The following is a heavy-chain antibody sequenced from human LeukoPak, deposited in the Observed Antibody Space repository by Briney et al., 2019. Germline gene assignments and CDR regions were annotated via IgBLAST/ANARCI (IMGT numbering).Heavy chain of an antibody. CDR1: GYTFRNYA. D-gene: IGHD6-19*01. V-gene: IGHV1-3*01. CDR2: IDAGNGRT. CDR3: ARDPSGWYMYWFDP. J-gene: IGHJ5*02. Sequence: GASVNVSCKASGYTFRNYAMHWVRQAPGQGLEWMGWIDAGNGRTKYSQKFQGRVTISRDTSASTAYMELSSLKSEDTAVYYCARDPSGWYMYWFDPWGQGTLVTVSS.